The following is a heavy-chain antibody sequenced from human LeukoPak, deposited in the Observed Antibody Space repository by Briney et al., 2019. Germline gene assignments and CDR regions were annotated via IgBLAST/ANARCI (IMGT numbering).Heavy chain of an antibody. CDR2: INPNSGGT. CDR3: ARDPELLDY. CDR1: GFTFTAYH. D-gene: IGHD1-7*01. Sequence: ASVKVSCKASGFTFTAYHMHWVRQAPGQGLEWMGWINPNSGGTNYAQKFQGRVTMTTDTSTSTAYMELRSLRSDDTAVYYCARDPELLDYWGQGTLVTVSS. J-gene: IGHJ4*02. V-gene: IGHV1-2*02.